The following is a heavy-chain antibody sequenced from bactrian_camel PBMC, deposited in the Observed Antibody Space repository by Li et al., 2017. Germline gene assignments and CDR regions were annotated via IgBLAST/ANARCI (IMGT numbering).Heavy chain of an antibody. Sequence: DVQLVESGGGSVQTGGSLRLSCTFSGFTFDDSDMGWYRQTPANECELVSIISSDGSTYYANSVKGRFTISHDNAKRTLYLQMNSLKPEDTGMYVCAAGSLRRDGCSGRPDKTAFAYWGQGTQVTVS. CDR3: AAGSLRRDGCSGRPDKTAFAY. CDR2: ISSDGST. D-gene: IGHD6*01. J-gene: IGHJ4*01. V-gene: IGHV3S66*01. CDR1: GFTFDDSD.